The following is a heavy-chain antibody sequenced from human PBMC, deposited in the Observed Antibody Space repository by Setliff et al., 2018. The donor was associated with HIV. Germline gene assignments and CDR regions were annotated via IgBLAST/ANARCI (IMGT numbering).Heavy chain of an antibody. D-gene: IGHD3-10*01. V-gene: IGHV4-34*01. Sequence: SETLSLTCAVYGGSFSNYYWSWIRQPPGKGLEWIGEINHSGSTNYNPSLKSRVSISVDTSKKQFSLKLSSVTAADTAVYYCARVRGRYYYHYAMDVWGQGTKVTVSS. CDR2: INHSGST. CDR1: GGSFSNYY. J-gene: IGHJ6*02. CDR3: ARVRGRYYYHYAMDV.